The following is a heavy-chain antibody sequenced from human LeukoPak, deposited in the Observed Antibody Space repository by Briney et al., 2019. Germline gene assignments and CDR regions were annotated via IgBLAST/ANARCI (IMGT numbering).Heavy chain of an antibody. Sequence: SGRSLRLSCAASGFTFDDYAMHWVRQAPGKGLEWVSAISGSGGSTYYADSVKGRFTISRGNSKNTLYLQMNSLRAEDTAVYYCAKAIYEGAFDIWGQGTMVTVSS. V-gene: IGHV3-23*01. D-gene: IGHD5/OR15-5a*01. CDR1: GFTFDDYA. CDR3: AKAIYEGAFDI. J-gene: IGHJ3*02. CDR2: ISGSGGST.